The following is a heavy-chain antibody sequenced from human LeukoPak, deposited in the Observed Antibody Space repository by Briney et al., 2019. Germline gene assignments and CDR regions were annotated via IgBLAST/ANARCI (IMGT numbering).Heavy chain of an antibody. V-gene: IGHV3-23*01. CDR2: ISGSGGST. CDR1: GFTFSSYA. Sequence: GGSLRLSCAASGFTFSSYAMSWVRQAPGKGLEWVSAISGSGGSTYYADSVKGRFTISRDNSKNTLYLQMNSLRAEDTAVYYCAKRVAAARTNWVDPWGQGTLVTVSS. J-gene: IGHJ5*02. CDR3: AKRVAAARTNWVDP. D-gene: IGHD6-13*01.